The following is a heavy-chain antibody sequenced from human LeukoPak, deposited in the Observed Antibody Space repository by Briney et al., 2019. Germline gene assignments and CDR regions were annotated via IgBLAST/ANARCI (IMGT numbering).Heavy chain of an antibody. CDR1: GLTFSSYE. Sequence: GGSLRLSCAASGLTFSSYEMNWVRQAPGKGLEWVSYISSSGSTIYYADSVKGRFTISRDNAKNSLYLQMNSLRAEDTAVYYCVRVEQLVLQQSYYFDYWGQGTLVTVSS. J-gene: IGHJ4*02. V-gene: IGHV3-48*03. D-gene: IGHD6-13*01. CDR2: ISSSGSTI. CDR3: VRVEQLVLQQSYYFDY.